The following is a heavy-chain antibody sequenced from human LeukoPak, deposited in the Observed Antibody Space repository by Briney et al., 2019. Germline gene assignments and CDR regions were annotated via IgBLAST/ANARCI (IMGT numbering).Heavy chain of an antibody. J-gene: IGHJ5*02. V-gene: IGHV1-2*06. CDR3: ARGSHYYGSGSYYNVDWFDP. CDR1: GYTFTGYY. Sequence: ASVKVSCKASGYTFTGYYMHWVRQAPGQGLEWMGRINPNSGGTNYAQKFQGRVTVTRDTSISTAYMELSRLRSDDTAVYYCARGSHYYGSGSYYNVDWFDPWGQGTLVTVSS. CDR2: INPNSGGT. D-gene: IGHD3-10*01.